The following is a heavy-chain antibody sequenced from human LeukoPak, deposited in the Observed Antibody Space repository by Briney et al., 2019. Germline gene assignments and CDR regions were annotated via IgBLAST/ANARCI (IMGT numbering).Heavy chain of an antibody. CDR2: ISYDGSNK. D-gene: IGHD3-10*01. V-gene: IGHV3-30*04. CDR3: ARDGYPNVLLWFGELRVNFDY. J-gene: IGHJ4*02. Sequence: PGGSLRLSCAASGFTFSSYAMHWVRKAPGKGLERVAVISYDGSNKYYADSVKGRFTISRDNSKNTLYLQMNSLRAEYTAVCYCARDGYPNVLLWFGELRVNFDYWGQRTLVTVSS. CDR1: GFTFSSYA.